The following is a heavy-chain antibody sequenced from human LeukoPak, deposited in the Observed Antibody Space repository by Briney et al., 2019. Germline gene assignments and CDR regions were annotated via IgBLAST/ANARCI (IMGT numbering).Heavy chain of an antibody. D-gene: IGHD2-2*01. CDR1: GFSFSSYS. V-gene: IGHV3-48*01. CDR3: ARDYLYAFDY. J-gene: IGHJ4*02. Sequence: GGSLRLSCAASGFSFSSYSMNWVRQAPGKGPEWVSYISGSGNAIHYTDSVKGRFTISRDNAKNALYLQMNSLRAEDTAVYFCARDYLYAFDYWGQGTLVTVSS. CDR2: ISGSGNAI.